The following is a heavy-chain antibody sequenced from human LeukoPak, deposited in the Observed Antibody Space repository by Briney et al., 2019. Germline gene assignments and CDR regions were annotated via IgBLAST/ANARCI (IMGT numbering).Heavy chain of an antibody. J-gene: IGHJ6*03. V-gene: IGHV3-13*01. CDR1: GFTFSSYD. D-gene: IGHD6-13*01. Sequence: PGGSLRLSCAASGFTFSSYDMHWVRQAPGKGLEWVSAIGTAGDTYYPGSVKSRFTISRENAKNSLYLQMNSLRAGDTAVYYCAKEGYSRGYYSYYYMDVWGKGTTVTVSS. CDR2: IGTAGDT. CDR3: AKEGYSRGYYSYYYMDV.